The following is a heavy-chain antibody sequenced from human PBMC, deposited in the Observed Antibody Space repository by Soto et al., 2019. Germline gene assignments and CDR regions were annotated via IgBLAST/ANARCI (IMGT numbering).Heavy chain of an antibody. Sequence: VQMVESGGGLVQPGGSLRLSCAVSGFTFSSYWMHWVRQAPGKGLVWVSRINSDGSRTSHADSVKGRFTISRDNAKNTLYLQMNSLRAEDTAVYYCARDQREYYDILTGQGGFDYWGQGTLVTVSS. V-gene: IGHV3-74*01. D-gene: IGHD3-9*01. J-gene: IGHJ4*02. CDR3: ARDQREYYDILTGQGGFDY. CDR1: GFTFSSYW. CDR2: INSDGSRT.